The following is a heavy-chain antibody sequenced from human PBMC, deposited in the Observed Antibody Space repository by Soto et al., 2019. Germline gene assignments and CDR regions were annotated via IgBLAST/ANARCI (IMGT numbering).Heavy chain of an antibody. Sequence: GGSLRLSCAASGFTFSNYAMNWVRQAPGKGLEWVSGISGSGGSTYYADSVQGRFTFSRDNSKNTLYLQMNSLRAEDTAVYYCAKDLDYYFDYWGQGTLVTVSS. CDR2: ISGSGGST. CDR1: GFTFSNYA. CDR3: AKDLDYYFDY. J-gene: IGHJ4*02. V-gene: IGHV3-23*01.